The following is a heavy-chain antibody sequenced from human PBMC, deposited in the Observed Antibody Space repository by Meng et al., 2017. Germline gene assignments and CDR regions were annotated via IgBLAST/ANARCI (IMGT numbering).Heavy chain of an antibody. CDR2: ISAYNGNT. J-gene: IGHJ4*02. CDR1: GYTFTSYG. Sequence: QGRLVQSGAEVKKPGASVKVSCKASGYTFTSYGISWVRQAPGQGLEWMGWISAYNGNTNYAQKLQGRVTMTTDTSTSTAYMELRSLRSDDTAVYYCARETYYDFWSGYGHFDYWGQGTLVTVSS. D-gene: IGHD3-3*01. CDR3: ARETYYDFWSGYGHFDY. V-gene: IGHV1-18*01.